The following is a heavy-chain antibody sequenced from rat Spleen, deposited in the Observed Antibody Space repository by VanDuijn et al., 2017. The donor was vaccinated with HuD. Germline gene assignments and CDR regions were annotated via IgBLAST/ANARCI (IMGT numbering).Heavy chain of an antibody. V-gene: IGHV2-32*01. Sequence: QVQLKESGPGLVQPSQTLSLTCTVSGFSLTSYHVHWVRQPPGKGLEWMGIMWNGGNTAYNSALKSRLSISRDTSKSQIFLKMNTLQTEDTAIYYCSRDRLGAGFDYWGQGVMVTVSS. CDR2: MWNGGNT. J-gene: IGHJ2*01. CDR1: GFSLTSYH. D-gene: IGHD5-1*01. CDR3: SRDRLGAGFDY.